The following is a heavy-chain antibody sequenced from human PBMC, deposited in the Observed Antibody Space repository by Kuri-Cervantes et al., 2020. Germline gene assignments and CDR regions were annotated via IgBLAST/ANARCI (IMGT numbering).Heavy chain of an antibody. J-gene: IGHJ5*02. CDR2: ISYDGSNK. CDR1: GFTFSSYG. CDR3: ARCSGSYSDWFDP. D-gene: IGHD1-26*01. Sequence: GGSLRLSCAASGFTFSSYGMHWVRQAPGKGLEWVAVISYDGSNKYYADSVKGRFTISRDNAKNSLNLQMNSLRDEDTAVYYCARCSGSYSDWFDPWGQGTLVTVSS. V-gene: IGHV3-30*03.